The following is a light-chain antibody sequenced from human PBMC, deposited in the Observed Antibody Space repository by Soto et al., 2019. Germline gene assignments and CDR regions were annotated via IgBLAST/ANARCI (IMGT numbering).Light chain of an antibody. V-gene: IGKV3-11*01. CDR3: QQRSNWPLT. CDR1: QSVSSY. J-gene: IGKJ4*01. Sequence: EIVLTQSPATLSLSPGEIATLYCSASQSVSSYLAWYQQKPGQAPRLLIYGASTRATGIPDRFSGSGSGTEFTLTISGPQSEDSAVYYCQQRSNWPLTFGGGTKVDIK. CDR2: GAS.